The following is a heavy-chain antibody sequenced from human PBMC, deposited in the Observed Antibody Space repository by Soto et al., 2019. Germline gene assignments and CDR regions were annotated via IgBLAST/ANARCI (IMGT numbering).Heavy chain of an antibody. J-gene: IGHJ5*02. D-gene: IGHD3-10*01. Sequence: SETLSLTCSVSVGSISSFTYYWGWIRQPPGKGLEWIGTVYYNENTYYNPSLKSRVTITVDTAKNQFSLNLRSVTAADTAMYFRARRERYYGSPGWFDPWGPGTLVTVSS. V-gene: IGHV4-39*01. CDR1: VGSISSFTYY. CDR3: ARRERYYGSPGWFDP. CDR2: VYYNENT.